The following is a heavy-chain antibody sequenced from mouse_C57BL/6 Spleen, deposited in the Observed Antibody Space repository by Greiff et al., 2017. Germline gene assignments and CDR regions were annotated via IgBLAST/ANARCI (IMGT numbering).Heavy chain of an antibody. V-gene: IGHV1-64*01. CDR3: ARDYGSSRVWDYAMDY. Sequence: QVQLKQPGAELVKPGASVKLSCKASGYTFTSYWMHWVKQRPGQGLEWIGMIHPNSGSTNYNEKFKSKATLTVDKSSSTAYMQLSSLTSEDSAVYYCARDYGSSRVWDYAMDYWGQGTSVTVSS. CDR1: GYTFTSYW. CDR2: IHPNSGST. J-gene: IGHJ4*01. D-gene: IGHD1-1*01.